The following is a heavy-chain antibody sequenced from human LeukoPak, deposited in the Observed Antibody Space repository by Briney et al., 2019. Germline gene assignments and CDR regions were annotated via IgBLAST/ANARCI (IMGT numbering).Heavy chain of an antibody. Sequence: GGSLRLSCAVSGLTFSNHALSWVRQAPGKGLEWVSAISGRDESTYYADSVKGRFTISRDNSKSTRYLQMSSLRAEDTAVYHCAKVTGTTNYWGQGTLVTVSS. D-gene: IGHD1-1*01. CDR3: AKVTGTTNY. V-gene: IGHV3-23*01. J-gene: IGHJ4*02. CDR2: ISGRDEST. CDR1: GLTFSNHA.